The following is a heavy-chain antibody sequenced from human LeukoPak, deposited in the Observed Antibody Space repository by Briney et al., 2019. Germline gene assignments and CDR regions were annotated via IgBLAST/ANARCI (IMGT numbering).Heavy chain of an antibody. CDR1: GFTFSSYA. CDR3: AIDTSDDYADY. Sequence: GGSLRLSCAASGFTFSSYAMSWVRQAPGKGLEWVSGISGSGGSTYYADSVKGRFTISGDNSKNTLYLQMSSLRAEDTAVYYCAIDTSDDYADYWGQGTLVTVSS. J-gene: IGHJ4*02. V-gene: IGHV3-23*01. CDR2: ISGSGGST.